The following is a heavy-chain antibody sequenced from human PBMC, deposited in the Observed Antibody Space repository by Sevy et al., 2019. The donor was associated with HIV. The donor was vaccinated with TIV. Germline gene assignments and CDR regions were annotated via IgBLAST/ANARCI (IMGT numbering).Heavy chain of an antibody. D-gene: IGHD3-3*01. Sequence: GGSLRLSCAASGFNFNTYVMHWVRQAPAKGLEWVAVISYDGSDKYYAESVKGRFTISRDNSKNTLYLQMNSLRPEDTAMYYCARILGDFWTGLGGHFDYWGQGSLVTVSS. J-gene: IGHJ4*02. V-gene: IGHV3-30*04. CDR1: GFNFNTYV. CDR3: ARILGDFWTGLGGHFDY. CDR2: ISYDGSDK.